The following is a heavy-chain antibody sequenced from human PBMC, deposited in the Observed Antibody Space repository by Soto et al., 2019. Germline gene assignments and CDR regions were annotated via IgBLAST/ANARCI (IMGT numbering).Heavy chain of an antibody. Sequence: GGSLRLSCAASGFTFSSYAMSWVRQAPGKGLEWVSAISGSGGSTYYADSVKGRFTISRDNSKETLYLQMNSLRAEGTAVCYCARDTRTTGYYYYYGMDVWGQGTAVTVSS. J-gene: IGHJ6*02. V-gene: IGHV3-23*01. CDR1: GFTFSSYA. CDR2: ISGSGGST. CDR3: ARDTRTTGYYYYYGMDV. D-gene: IGHD1-7*01.